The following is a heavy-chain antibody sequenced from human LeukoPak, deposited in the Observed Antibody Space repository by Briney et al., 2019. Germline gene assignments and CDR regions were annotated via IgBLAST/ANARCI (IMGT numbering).Heavy chain of an antibody. V-gene: IGHV1-18*01. CDR1: GYTLTSYG. D-gene: IGHD1-20*01. CDR3: ARDLSRITGTNWFDP. J-gene: IGHJ5*02. Sequence: ASVKVSCKASGYTLTSYGISWVRQAPGQGLEWMGWISAYNGNTNYAQKLQGRVTMTTDTSTSTAYMELRSLRSDDTAVYYCARDLSRITGTNWFDPWGQGTLVTVSS. CDR2: ISAYNGNT.